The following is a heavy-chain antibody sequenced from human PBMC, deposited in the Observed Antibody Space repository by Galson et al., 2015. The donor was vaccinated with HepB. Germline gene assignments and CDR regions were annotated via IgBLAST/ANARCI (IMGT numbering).Heavy chain of an antibody. J-gene: IGHJ4*02. CDR1: GFTFSGSA. CDR2: IGSKANNYAT. Sequence: SLRLSCAGSGFTFSGSAMHWVRQATGKRLEWVGRIGSKANNYATLYTESVKGRFTISRDDSKNTAYLQMNSLRTEDTAVYYCSRLGDLFGYSSSWGQGTLVTVSS. V-gene: IGHV3-73*01. CDR3: SRLGDLFGYSSS. D-gene: IGHD6-13*01.